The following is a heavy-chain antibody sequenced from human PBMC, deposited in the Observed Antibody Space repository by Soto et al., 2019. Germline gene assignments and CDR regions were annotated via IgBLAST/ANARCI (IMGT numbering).Heavy chain of an antibody. CDR3: AKDAGSTEYFFAS. CDR2: ISHDGSNT. Sequence: QVQVVESGGGVVQPGRSLRLSCAASGFTLRSYAMQWVRQAPGKGLEWVAVISHDGSNTDYGDSVKGRFTISRDNSKSTLSLQMNSLRPEDTGVYYCAKDAGSTEYFFASWGQGTLVSVSS. J-gene: IGHJ4*02. V-gene: IGHV3-30*18. CDR1: GFTLRSYA.